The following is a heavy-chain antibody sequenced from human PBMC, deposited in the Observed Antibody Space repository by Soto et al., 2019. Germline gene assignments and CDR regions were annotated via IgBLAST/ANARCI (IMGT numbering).Heavy chain of an antibody. J-gene: IGHJ4*02. CDR2: ISPRGDNI. V-gene: IGHV3-48*02. CDR1: GFSHANLP. D-gene: IGHD6-19*01. CDR3: SMGPHPNSGWPYYLDS. Sequence: GGSLRLSCAASGFSHANLPMTPVRQTPGKVQEWISYISPRGDNIYYAESVKGLFTSSRDNARSSLFLQMNSLRDEDAALYSCSMGPHPNSGWPYYLDSLGQGVPVTFAS.